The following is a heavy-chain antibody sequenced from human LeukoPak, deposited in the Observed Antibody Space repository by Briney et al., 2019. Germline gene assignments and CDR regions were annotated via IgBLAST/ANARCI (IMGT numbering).Heavy chain of an antibody. Sequence: GGSLRLSCVASGFTFSDYWMSWVRQAPGKGLEWVANIKPDGSEKSYVDSVKGRFTISRDNAKNSLYLQMNSLRAEDTAVYYCARDGASCSTITCYFDYWGQGTLVTVSS. V-gene: IGHV3-7*01. CDR2: IKPDGSEK. CDR1: GFTFSDYW. CDR3: ARDGASCSTITCYFDY. J-gene: IGHJ4*02. D-gene: IGHD2/OR15-2a*01.